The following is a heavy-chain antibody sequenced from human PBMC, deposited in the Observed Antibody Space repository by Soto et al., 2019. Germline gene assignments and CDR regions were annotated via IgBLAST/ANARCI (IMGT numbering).Heavy chain of an antibody. CDR2: IYYSGST. D-gene: IGHD6-19*01. V-gene: IGHV4-59*01. Sequence: SETLSLTCTVSGGSISSYYWSWIRQPPGKGLEWIGYIYYSGSTNYNPSLKSRVTISVDTSKNQFSLKLSSVTAADTAVYYCARGPKIYSSGWYWFDPWGQGTLVTVSS. J-gene: IGHJ5*02. CDR1: GGSISSYY. CDR3: ARGPKIYSSGWYWFDP.